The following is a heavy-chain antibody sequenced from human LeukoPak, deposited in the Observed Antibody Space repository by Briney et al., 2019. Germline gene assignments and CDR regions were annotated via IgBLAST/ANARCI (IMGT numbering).Heavy chain of an antibody. CDR3: ARGGVDYYGSGTYYLMYYFDY. V-gene: IGHV3-30*02. J-gene: IGHJ4*02. Sequence: GGSLRLSCAASGFTFSSYGMHWVRQAPGKGLEWVAFIRYDGSNKYYADSVKGRFTISRDNSKNTLYLQMNSLRAEDTAVYFCARGGVDYYGSGTYYLMYYFDYRGQGALVTVSS. CDR1: GFTFSSYG. D-gene: IGHD3-10*01. CDR2: IRYDGSNK.